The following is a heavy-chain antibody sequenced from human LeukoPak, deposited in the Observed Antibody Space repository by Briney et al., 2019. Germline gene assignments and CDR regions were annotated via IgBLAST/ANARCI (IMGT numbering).Heavy chain of an antibody. V-gene: IGHV1-3*01. CDR3: ARSGHCSGADCYAEGIDY. Sequence: ASVKVSCKASGYTFTSYAMHWVRQAPGQRLEWMGWINAGNGNTKYSQKFQGRVTMTTDTSTSTAYMEVTNLRSDDTAMYYCARSGHCSGADCYAEGIDYWGQGTLVTVSS. J-gene: IGHJ4*02. CDR2: INAGNGNT. D-gene: IGHD2-2*01. CDR1: GYTFTSYA.